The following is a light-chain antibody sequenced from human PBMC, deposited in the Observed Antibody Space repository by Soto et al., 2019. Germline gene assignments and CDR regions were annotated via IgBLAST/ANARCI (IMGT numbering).Light chain of an antibody. CDR2: EVI. V-gene: IGLV2-14*01. CDR3: SSYTSSSTHVV. J-gene: IGLJ2*01. CDR1: SSDGGGYNY. Sequence: QSALTQPASLSGSPGPSITISCTGTSSDGGGYNYVSWYQQHPGKATKLMIYEVINRPSGVSNRFSGSQSGKTASLTISGRQAEDEADYYCSSYTSSSTHVVLGGRTQLTV.